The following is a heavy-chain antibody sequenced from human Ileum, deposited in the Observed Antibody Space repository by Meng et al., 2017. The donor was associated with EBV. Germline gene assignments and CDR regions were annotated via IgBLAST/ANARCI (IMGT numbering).Heavy chain of an antibody. Sequence: EVQLVAAGGGVVQPGGSLGLSCAASGFTFTDYWMHWVRQSPGKGLVWGLRVDIDGTTSVYADSVRCRFTISRDNTKNMIYLQINSLRADDTAVYYCTRGASGKFDRWGQGTLVTVSS. V-gene: IGHV3-74*01. CDR3: TRGASGKFDR. CDR2: VDIDGTTS. D-gene: IGHD3-10*01. J-gene: IGHJ5*02. CDR1: GFTFTDYW.